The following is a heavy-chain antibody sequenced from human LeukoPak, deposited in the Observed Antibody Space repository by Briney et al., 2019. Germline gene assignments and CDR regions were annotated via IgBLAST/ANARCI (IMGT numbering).Heavy chain of an antibody. J-gene: IGHJ6*03. Sequence: SETLSLTCTVTGTSIRSGSYYWNWIRQAAGKGLEWIGRMYIGGRTTYNPSLKSRVTISLETTENQFSLRLRSVTAADTAVYYCAREGIAVADTYYSYYMDVWGKGTWVTVSS. V-gene: IGHV4-61*02. CDR2: MYIGGRT. CDR1: GTSIRSGSYY. D-gene: IGHD6-19*01. CDR3: AREGIAVADTYYSYYMDV.